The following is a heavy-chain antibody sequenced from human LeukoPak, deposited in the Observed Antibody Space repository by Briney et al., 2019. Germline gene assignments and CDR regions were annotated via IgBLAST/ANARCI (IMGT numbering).Heavy chain of an antibody. CDR1: GFTFSSYA. J-gene: IGHJ4*02. CDR2: ISYDGSNK. D-gene: IGHD5-18*01. CDR3: ANGRGYSYGLAY. Sequence: GGSLRLSCAASGFTFSSYAMHWVRQAPGKGLEWVAVISYDGSNKYYADSVKGRFTISRDNSKNTLYLQMNSLRAVDTAVYYCANGRGYSYGLAYWGQGTLVTVSS. V-gene: IGHV3-30*18.